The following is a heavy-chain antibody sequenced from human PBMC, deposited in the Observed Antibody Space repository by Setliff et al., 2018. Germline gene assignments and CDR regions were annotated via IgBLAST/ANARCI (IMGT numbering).Heavy chain of an antibody. CDR2: VDCNSGSV. CDR3: AREIRNMCYFDS. CDR1: GYAFGSSG. J-gene: IGHJ4*01. Sequence: ASVKVSCKASGYAFGSSGISWVRQAPGQGLEWIGRVDCNSGSVHYAQNFQSRVSVTRDPSTTTAFMELSSLRSDDTAIYYCAREIRNMCYFDSWGRGTLVTVSS. D-gene: IGHD3-10*01. V-gene: IGHV1-18*01.